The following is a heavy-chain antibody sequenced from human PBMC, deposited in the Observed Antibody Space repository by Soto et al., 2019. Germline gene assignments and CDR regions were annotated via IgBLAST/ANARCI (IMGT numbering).Heavy chain of an antibody. CDR3: ARWRREAVARYTLDN. V-gene: IGHV4-59*01. Sequence: PSETLSLTCTVSGGSISSNYWTWIRQPPGKGLEWIGYVYNSGSTNYNPSLKSRVTISEDTSKSQFSLKVNSMTAADTAAYYCARWRREAVARYTLDNWGQGILVTVSS. D-gene: IGHD4-4*01. CDR1: GGSISSNY. CDR2: VYNSGST. J-gene: IGHJ4*02.